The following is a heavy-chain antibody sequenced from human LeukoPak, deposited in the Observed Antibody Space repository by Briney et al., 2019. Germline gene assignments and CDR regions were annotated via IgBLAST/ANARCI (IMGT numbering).Heavy chain of an antibody. CDR2: IWYDGSNK. J-gene: IGHJ4*02. V-gene: IGHV3-33*01. CDR1: GFTFRSYG. Sequence: GGSLRLSCAASGFTFRSYGMHWVRQAPGKGLEWVAVIWYDGSNKYYADSVKGRFTISRDNSKNTLYLQMNSLRAEDTAVYYCARDEYDSSGYDGGGPYFDYWGQGTLVTVSS. D-gene: IGHD3-22*01. CDR3: ARDEYDSSGYDGGGPYFDY.